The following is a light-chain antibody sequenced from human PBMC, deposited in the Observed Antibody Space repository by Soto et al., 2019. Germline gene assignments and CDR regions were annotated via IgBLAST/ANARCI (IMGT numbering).Light chain of an antibody. CDR3: QQYGSSPWT. J-gene: IGKJ1*01. V-gene: IGKV3-20*01. CDR2: GAS. Sequence: EIVLTQSPGTVSLSPGERATLSCRASQSVSSSYLAWYQQKPGQAPRLLIYGASSRSTGIPDRFSGSGSGTDFTLPISRLEREDFAVYYCQQYGSSPWTFGQGTKGEIK. CDR1: QSVSSSY.